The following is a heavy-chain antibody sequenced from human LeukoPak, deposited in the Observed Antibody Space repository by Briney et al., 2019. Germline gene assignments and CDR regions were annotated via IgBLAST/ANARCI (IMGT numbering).Heavy chain of an antibody. J-gene: IGHJ6*03. V-gene: IGHV1-69*05. Sequence: GASVKDSCKASGGTLSSYGISWVRQAPGQGLEWMGGIIPVFAIANYAQKFQGRVTIITDESTSTAYMELSSLRSEDTAMYYCARSIYFSSYYYMDVWGKGTTVTVSS. CDR1: GGTLSSYG. CDR3: ARSIYFSSYYYMDV. D-gene: IGHD6-6*01. CDR2: IIPVFAIA.